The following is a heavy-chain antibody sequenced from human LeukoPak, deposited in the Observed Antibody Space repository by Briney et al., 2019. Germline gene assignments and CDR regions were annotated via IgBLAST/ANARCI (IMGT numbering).Heavy chain of an antibody. CDR1: GYTFTTFG. V-gene: IGHV1-18*04. CDR2: INTYNGQT. CDR3: ARVWVRADDAFDI. Sequence: AASVKVSCKTSGYTFTTFGIGWVGQAPGQGLEWMGWINTYNGQTDYAHKLQGRLTMTTDTSTTTGYMELRSLTSDDTAVYYCARVWVRADDAFDIWGQGTMVTVSS. D-gene: IGHD3-16*01. J-gene: IGHJ3*02.